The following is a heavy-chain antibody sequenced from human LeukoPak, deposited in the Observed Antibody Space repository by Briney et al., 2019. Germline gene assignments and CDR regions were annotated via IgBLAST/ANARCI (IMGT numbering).Heavy chain of an antibody. D-gene: IGHD3-9*01. J-gene: IGHJ4*02. Sequence: SQTLSLTCTVSGGSISSGDYYWSWIRQHPGKGPEWIGYIYFSGSTNYNPSLKSRVTISVDTSKNQFSLKLSSVTAADTAVYFCARSLSLRYCDWWGPGTLVTVSS. CDR3: ARSLSLRYCDW. V-gene: IGHV4-61*08. CDR1: GGSISSGDYY. CDR2: IYFSGST.